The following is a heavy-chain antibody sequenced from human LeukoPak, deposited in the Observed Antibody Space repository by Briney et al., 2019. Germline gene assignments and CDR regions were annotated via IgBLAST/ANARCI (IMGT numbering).Heavy chain of an antibody. CDR1: GFSLSTSGVR. J-gene: IGHJ4*02. CDR3: ARIYSDSGSYHFDH. CDR2: IDWDDDT. V-gene: IGHV2-70*04. Sequence: SGPTLVKPTQTLTLTCTFSGFSLSTSGVRVSWIRQPPGKALEWLARIDWDDDTFYTPSLKTRLTISKAPSKHQVALTMNNMDPVDTATYYCARIYSDSGSYHFDHWGRGTLVTVSS. D-gene: IGHD6-13*01.